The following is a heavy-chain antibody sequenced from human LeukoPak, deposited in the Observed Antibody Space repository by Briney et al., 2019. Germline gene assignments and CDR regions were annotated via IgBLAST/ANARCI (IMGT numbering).Heavy chain of an antibody. CDR1: GYSISSGYY. CDR2: IYRSGGT. D-gene: IGHD2-21*01. CDR3: ARHDIVGSSAWIDAFDF. Sequence: SETLSLTCSVSGYSISSGYYWGWIRQSPGKGLEWIGNIYRSGGTYYNPSLKSRVTISVDTSKNQFSLKLISVTAADTAVYYCARHDIVGSSAWIDAFDFWGQGTMVTVPS. J-gene: IGHJ3*01. V-gene: IGHV4-38-2*02.